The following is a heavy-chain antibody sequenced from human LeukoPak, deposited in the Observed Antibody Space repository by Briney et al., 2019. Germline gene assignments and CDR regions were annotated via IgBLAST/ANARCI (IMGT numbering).Heavy chain of an antibody. V-gene: IGHV4-30-4*01. J-gene: IGHJ3*02. CDR2: IYYSGST. Sequence: SETLSLTCTVPGGSISSGDYYWSWICQPPGKGLEWIGHIYYSGSTYYNPSLKSRVTISVDTSTNQFSLNLNSVTAADTAVYYCDRVVGIGAIGWSVDIWGQGTMVTVSS. CDR1: GGSISSGDYY. D-gene: IGHD2-15*01. CDR3: DRVVGIGAIGWSVDI.